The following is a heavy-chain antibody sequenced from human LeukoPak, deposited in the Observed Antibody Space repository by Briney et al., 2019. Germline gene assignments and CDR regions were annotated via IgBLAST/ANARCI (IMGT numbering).Heavy chain of an antibody. CDR1: RGTFSSYA. D-gene: IGHD5-18*01. J-gene: IGHJ4*02. CDR2: IILILATA. CDR3: ARDLEDTAMTLPPLDS. Sequence: ASVKVSCKASRGTFSSYAIRGVRQAPGQGREWMGRIILILATAKSEQTLQGRVTITADKSTSTAYMELSRLRSEDTAAYSCARDLEDTAMTLPPLDSWGQGTLVTASS. V-gene: IGHV1-69*10.